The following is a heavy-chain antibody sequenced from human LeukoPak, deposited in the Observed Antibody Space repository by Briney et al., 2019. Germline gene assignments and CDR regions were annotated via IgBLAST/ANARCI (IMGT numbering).Heavy chain of an antibody. Sequence: SETLSLTCTVSGGSISSYYWSWIRQPPGKGLEWMGYISSSGSTNYSPSLKSRVTISVDTSKNQFSLNLSSVTAADTAVYYCARNYYDTKKPWDWGQGTLVTVSS. CDR1: GGSISSYY. CDR2: ISSSGST. J-gene: IGHJ4*02. V-gene: IGHV4-59*01. D-gene: IGHD3-22*01. CDR3: ARNYYDTKKPWD.